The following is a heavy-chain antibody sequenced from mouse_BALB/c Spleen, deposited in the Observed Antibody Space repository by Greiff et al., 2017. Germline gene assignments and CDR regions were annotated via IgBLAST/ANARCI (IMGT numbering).Heavy chain of an antibody. V-gene: IGHV5-9-4*01. Sequence: DVQLVESGGGLVKPGGSLKLSCAASGFTFSSYAMSWVRQSPEKRLEWVAEISSGGSYTYYPDTVTGRSTISRDNAKNTLYLEMSSLRSEDTAMYYCARVLTGYYFDYWGQGTTLTVSS. CDR1: GFTFSSYA. CDR3: ARVLTGYYFDY. J-gene: IGHJ2*01. CDR2: ISSGGSYT. D-gene: IGHD4-1*01.